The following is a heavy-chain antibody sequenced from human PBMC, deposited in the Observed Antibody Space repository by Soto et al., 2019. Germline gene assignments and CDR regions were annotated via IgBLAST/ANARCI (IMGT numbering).Heavy chain of an antibody. V-gene: IGHV1-69*13. D-gene: IGHD2-8*01. CDR1: GGTFSSYA. J-gene: IGHJ6*02. CDR2: IIPIFGTA. CDR3: ARYCTNGVCTYYYGMDV. Sequence: SVKVSCKASGGTFSSYAISWVRQAPGQGLEWMGGIIPIFGTANYAQKFQGRVTITADESTSTAYMELSSLRSEDTAVYYCARYCTNGVCTYYYGMDVWGQGTTVTVSS.